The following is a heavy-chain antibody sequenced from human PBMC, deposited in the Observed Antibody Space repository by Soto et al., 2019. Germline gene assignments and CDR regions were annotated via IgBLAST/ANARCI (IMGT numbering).Heavy chain of an antibody. CDR3: TTARTMYDYVWGSYPRDAFDI. CDR1: GFTFSNAW. D-gene: IGHD3-16*02. Sequence: PGGSLRLSCAASGFTFSNAWMNWVRQAPGKGLEWVGRIKSKTDGGTTDYAAPVKGRFTISRDDSKNTLYLQMNSLKTEDTAVYYCTTARTMYDYVWGSYPRDAFDIWGQGTMVTVSS. V-gene: IGHV3-15*07. CDR2: IKSKTDGGTT. J-gene: IGHJ3*02.